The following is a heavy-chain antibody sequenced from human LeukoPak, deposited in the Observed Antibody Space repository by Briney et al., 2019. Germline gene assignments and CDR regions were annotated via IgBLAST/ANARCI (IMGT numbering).Heavy chain of an antibody. J-gene: IGHJ4*02. CDR3: ARGKFGELLFDY. D-gene: IGHD3-10*01. Sequence: ASVKVSRKASGGTLSSYAISWVRQAPRQGLEWMGGSIPIFGTANYPQKLQGRVTITTDESTSTAYMELSSLRSEDTAVYYCARGKFGELLFDYWGQGTLVTVSS. V-gene: IGHV1-69*05. CDR1: GGTLSSYA. CDR2: SIPIFGTA.